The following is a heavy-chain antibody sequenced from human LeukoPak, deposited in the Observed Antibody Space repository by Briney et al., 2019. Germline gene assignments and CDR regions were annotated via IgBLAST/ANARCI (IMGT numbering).Heavy chain of an antibody. CDR3: ARDDDFWSGSGCYYYGMDV. CDR2: ISSSGSTI. J-gene: IGHJ6*02. Sequence: QPGGSLRLSCAASGFTFSSYEMNWVRQAPGKGLEWVSYISSSGSTIYYADSVKGRFTISRDNAKNSLYLQMNSLRAEDTAVYYCARDDDFWSGSGCYYYGMDVWGQGTTVTVSS. CDR1: GFTFSSYE. V-gene: IGHV3-48*03. D-gene: IGHD3-3*01.